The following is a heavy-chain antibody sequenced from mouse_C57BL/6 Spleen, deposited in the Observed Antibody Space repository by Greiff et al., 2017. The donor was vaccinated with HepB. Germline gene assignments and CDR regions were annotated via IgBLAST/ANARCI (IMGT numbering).Heavy chain of an antibody. Sequence: EVKLQQSGAELVRPGASVKLSCTASGFNIKDDYMHWVKQRPEQGLEWIGWIDPENGDTEYASKFQGKATITADTSSNTAYLQLSSLTSEDTAVYYCTTATTAPFAYWGQGTLVTVSA. V-gene: IGHV14-4*01. J-gene: IGHJ3*01. CDR3: TTATTAPFAY. CDR2: IDPENGDT. D-gene: IGHD1-2*01. CDR1: GFNIKDDY.